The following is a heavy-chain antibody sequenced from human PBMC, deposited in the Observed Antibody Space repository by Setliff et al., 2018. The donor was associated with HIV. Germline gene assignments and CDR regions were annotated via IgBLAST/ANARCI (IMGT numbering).Heavy chain of an antibody. D-gene: IGHD5-18*01. CDR3: AREVHSGYSYGYVPRDYYGMDV. J-gene: IGHJ6*02. V-gene: IGHV1-18*01. CDR1: GYTFTNYG. Sequence: ASVKVSCKTSGYTFTNYGLSWVRQAPGQGLEWLGWISAYNGNTNYAQKLQDRVTMATDTSTSTAYMELRSLRCEDTAVYYCAREVHSGYSYGYVPRDYYGMDVWGQGTTVTVSS. CDR2: ISAYNGNT.